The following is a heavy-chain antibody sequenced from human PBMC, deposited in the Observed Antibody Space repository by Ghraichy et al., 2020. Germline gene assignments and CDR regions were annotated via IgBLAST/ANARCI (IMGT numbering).Heavy chain of an antibody. J-gene: IGHJ4*02. Sequence: GGSLRLSCTASGFTFGDYAMSWFRQAPGKGMEWGGFIRSKAYGGTTEYAASVKGRFTISRDDSKSIAYLQMNSLKTEDTAVYYCTRVRVWTMVRGYYFDYWGQGTLVTVSS. CDR1: GFTFGDYA. CDR2: IRSKAYGGTT. D-gene: IGHD3-10*01. CDR3: TRVRVWTMVRGYYFDY. V-gene: IGHV3-49*03.